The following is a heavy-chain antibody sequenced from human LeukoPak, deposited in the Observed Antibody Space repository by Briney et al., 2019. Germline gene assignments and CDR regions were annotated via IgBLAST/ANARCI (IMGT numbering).Heavy chain of an antibody. Sequence: GGSLRLSCAASGFTFSSYSMNWVRQAPGKGLEWVSCISSSSSYIYYADSVKGRFTISRDNAKNSLYLQMNSLRAEDTAMYYCARDPYSGAYGDTYYYYMDVWGKGTTVTISS. CDR1: GFTFSSYS. V-gene: IGHV3-21*01. J-gene: IGHJ6*03. CDR2: ISSSSSYI. CDR3: ARDPYSGAYGDTYYYYMDV. D-gene: IGHD1-26*01.